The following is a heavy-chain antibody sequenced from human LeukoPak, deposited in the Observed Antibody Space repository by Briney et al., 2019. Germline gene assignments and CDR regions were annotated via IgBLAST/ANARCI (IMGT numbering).Heavy chain of an antibody. V-gene: IGHV3-21*01. CDR2: VSSSSSNA. J-gene: IGHJ6*02. CDR1: GFTFSNYN. CDR3: ARHYCSGWYGMDV. Sequence: PGGSLRLSCAVSGFTFSNYNMNWVRQAPGKGLEWVSSVSSSSSNAFYADSVKGRFIISRDNAKNSLYLLMYSLRAEDTAVYYCARHYCSGWYGMDVWGQGTTVTVSS. D-gene: IGHD6-19*01.